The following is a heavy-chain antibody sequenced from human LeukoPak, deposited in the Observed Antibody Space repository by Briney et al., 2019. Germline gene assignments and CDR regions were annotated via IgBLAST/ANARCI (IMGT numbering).Heavy chain of an antibody. CDR3: ATRTKDCSGGSCYWGYFDY. D-gene: IGHD2-15*01. Sequence: GASVKASCKASGYTFTSYYMHWVRQAPGQGREWMGIINPSGGSTSYAQKFQGRVTMTRDTSTSTVYMELSSLRSEDTAVYYCATRTKDCSGGSCYWGYFDYWGQGTLVTVSS. V-gene: IGHV1-46*01. CDR1: GYTFTSYY. CDR2: INPSGGST. J-gene: IGHJ4*02.